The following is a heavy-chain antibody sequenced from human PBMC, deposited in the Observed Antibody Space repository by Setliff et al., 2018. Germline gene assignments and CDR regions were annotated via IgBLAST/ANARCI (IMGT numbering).Heavy chain of an antibody. CDR3: VPGRGS. D-gene: IGHD6-25*01. V-gene: IGHV3-7*02. J-gene: IGHJ5*02. CDR1: GSSFSDYF. CDR2: IDPGGIGK. Sequence: SGSSFSDYFGGLSRQPPGKGREWVANIDPGGIGKYYIDSGRGRFTISRDNAQNTLYLHMNNLRAEDTAVFYCVPGRGSWGQGALVTVSS.